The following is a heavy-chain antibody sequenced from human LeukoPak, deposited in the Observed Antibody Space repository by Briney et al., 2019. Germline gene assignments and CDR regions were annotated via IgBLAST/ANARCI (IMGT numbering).Heavy chain of an antibody. CDR3: VRNTVMDDGFDI. CDR2: ISNDGSNE. V-gene: IGHV3-33*08. Sequence: AGRSLRLSCTASGFTFSSYWMHWVRQAPGKGLVWVTLISNDGSNENYADFVKGRFTISRDNSKNTLYLQMNSLRAEDTAVYYCVRNTVMDDGFDIWGEGAMATDSP. D-gene: IGHD4-17*01. J-gene: IGHJ3*02. CDR1: GFTFSSYW.